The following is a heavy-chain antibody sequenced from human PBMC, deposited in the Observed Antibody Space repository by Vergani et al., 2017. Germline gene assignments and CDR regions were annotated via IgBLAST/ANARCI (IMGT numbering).Heavy chain of an antibody. Sequence: EVHLLESGGGLVQSGGSLRLSCAASGFTFSNSAVSWVRQAPGRGLAWVSSLSGPGLSTYYADSVKGRFSISRDNSKNTVFLQMHSLRAEDTAIYYCVKEKIDLGSYFFDSWGHGILGTGSS. CDR2: LSGPGLST. CDR1: GFTFSNSA. D-gene: IGHD2/OR15-2a*01. J-gene: IGHJ4*03. V-gene: IGHV3-23*01. CDR3: VKEKIDLGSYFFDS.